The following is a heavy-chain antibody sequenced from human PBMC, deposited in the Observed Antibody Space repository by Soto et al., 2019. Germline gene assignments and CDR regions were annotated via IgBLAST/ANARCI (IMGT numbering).Heavy chain of an antibody. CDR1: GFTFNTYS. Sequence: LRLSCEASGFTFNTYSMHWVRQPPGKGLEWLAAIWYDGTQKYYADSAKGRFIISRDNSKKTLYLEMNSLRAEDTAVYYCARAGGTTVTGLWHFDSWGQGTLVTVSS. J-gene: IGHJ4*02. CDR3: ARAGGTTVTGLWHFDS. V-gene: IGHV3-33*01. CDR2: IWYDGTQK. D-gene: IGHD4-17*01.